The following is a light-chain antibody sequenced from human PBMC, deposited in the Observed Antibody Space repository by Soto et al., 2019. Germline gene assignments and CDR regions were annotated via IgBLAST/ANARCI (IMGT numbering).Light chain of an antibody. V-gene: IGKV1-39*01. CDR3: QQSYSTPIT. CDR2: FAS. Sequence: DIPMTQSPSSLSASVGDRVTITCRASQSITTYLNWYQQKPGKAPKPLISFASSLQSGVPSRFSGSGSGTYFTLTISSLQPEDSATYYCQQSYSTPITFGQGTRLEIK. J-gene: IGKJ5*01. CDR1: QSITTY.